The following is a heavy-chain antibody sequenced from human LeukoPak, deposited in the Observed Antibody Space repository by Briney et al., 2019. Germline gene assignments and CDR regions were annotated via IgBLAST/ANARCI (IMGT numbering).Heavy chain of an antibody. Sequence: HPGRSLRLSCAASGFTFSAYAIHWVRQAPGKGLEWVAVISFDGKNKFYADSVKGRFTISRDNSKDTLSLQINSLRTEDTAVYYCARDREGVYSSSSFSWFDPWGQGTLVTVSS. CDR3: ARDREGVYSSSSFSWFDP. CDR2: ISFDGKNK. CDR1: GFTFSAYA. J-gene: IGHJ5*02. V-gene: IGHV3-30*04. D-gene: IGHD6-6*01.